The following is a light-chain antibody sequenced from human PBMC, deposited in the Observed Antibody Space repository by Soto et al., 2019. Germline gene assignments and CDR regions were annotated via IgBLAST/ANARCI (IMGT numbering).Light chain of an antibody. CDR2: GAS. V-gene: IGKV3-15*01. J-gene: IGKJ2*01. CDR1: QSVSSK. CDR3: QQYNNWPQT. Sequence: EIVMTQSPVTLSVSPGERATLSCRASQSVSSKLAWYQQKPGQAPRLLIYGASTRATGIPSRFSGSGSGTEFTLSISSLQSEDFAVYYCQQYNNWPQTFGQGNKLELQ.